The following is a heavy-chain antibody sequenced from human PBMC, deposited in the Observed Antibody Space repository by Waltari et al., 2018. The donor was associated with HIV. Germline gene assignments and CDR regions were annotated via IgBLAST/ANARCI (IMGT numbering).Heavy chain of an antibody. CDR1: GIGFCGYG. CDR2: INAYSHNR. V-gene: IGHV1-18*01. D-gene: IGHD5-12*01. J-gene: IGHJ6*02. Sequence: QAQLIQSGPEAKKPGASVKVSCQASGIGFCGYGGNWVRRTPGQGFEWLGWINAYSHNRNYTEGRITLTTNTSSNTATLELRSLRPDDTGTYYCARVRGAKWPASYYGMDVWGQGTAVSVSS. CDR3: ARVRGAKWPASYYGMDV.